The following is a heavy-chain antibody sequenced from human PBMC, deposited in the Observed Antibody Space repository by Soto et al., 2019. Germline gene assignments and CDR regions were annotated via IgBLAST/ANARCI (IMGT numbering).Heavy chain of an antibody. Sequence: QVQLQESGPGLVKPSVTLHLTCAVSGDSRNNDNWWTWVRQSPGKGLEWLGETFRDGNTNYSPSLKGRVNISLDKSSNQFSLSLTSVTAADTAIYYCATAPNNYVVLVSWGQGTLGTVSS. V-gene: IGHV4-4*02. CDR2: TFRDGNT. D-gene: IGHD3-10*02. J-gene: IGHJ5*02. CDR1: GDSRNNDNW. CDR3: ATAPNNYVVLVS.